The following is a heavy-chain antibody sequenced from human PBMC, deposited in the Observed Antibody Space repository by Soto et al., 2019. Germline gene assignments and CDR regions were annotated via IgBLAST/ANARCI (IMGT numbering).Heavy chain of an antibody. CDR1: GYTFTTHG. CDR3: ARDVIMTIFGVPTHY. V-gene: IGHV1-3*01. J-gene: IGHJ4*02. Sequence: SVKVSCKASGYTFTTHGMHWGRQAPVQGLEWMGWINAGSGNTRYSQKFQGRVIISVDTTTSTAYMELSSLGSEDTAVYFCARDVIMTIFGVPTHYWGQGTLVTVSS. D-gene: IGHD3-3*01. CDR2: INAGSGNT.